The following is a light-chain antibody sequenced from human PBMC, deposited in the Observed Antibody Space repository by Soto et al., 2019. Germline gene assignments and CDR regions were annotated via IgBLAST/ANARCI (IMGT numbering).Light chain of an antibody. V-gene: IGLV2-11*01. CDR1: TSDIGGYNY. CDR3: SSYAGSCSI. CDR2: DVN. J-gene: IGLJ2*01. Sequence: QSALTQPRSVSGSPGQSVTISCTGTTSDIGGYNYVSWYQQHPGKAPKLIISDVNNRPSGVPDRFSGSKSGNTASLTISGLQAEDEADYYCSSYAGSCSIFGGGTKVTVL.